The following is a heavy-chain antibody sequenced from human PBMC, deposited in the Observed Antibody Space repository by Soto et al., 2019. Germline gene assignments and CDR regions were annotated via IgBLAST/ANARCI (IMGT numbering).Heavy chain of an antibody. Sequence: VQLLQSGGGLVQPGGSLRLSCEASGFIFATTAMGWVRQAPGKGLEWVSTISGSGVRTYYADSVKGRFTISRGNSKNTLFLQMNSLRADDTAVYFCAAVMGSDYDYVWGSLSFDHLGQGALVTVST. J-gene: IGHJ4*02. V-gene: IGHV3-23*01. CDR3: AAVMGSDYDYVWGSLSFDH. CDR2: ISGSGVRT. CDR1: GFIFATTA. D-gene: IGHD3-16*01.